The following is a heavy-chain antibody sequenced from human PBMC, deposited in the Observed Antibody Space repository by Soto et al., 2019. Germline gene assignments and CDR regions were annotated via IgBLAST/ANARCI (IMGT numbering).Heavy chain of an antibody. CDR3: ARARNLYYYDSSGYYAAFDI. V-gene: IGHV5-10-1*01. CDR1: GCSFTSYW. Sequence: PGESLKISCKGSGCSFTSYWISWVRQMPGKGVEWMGRIDPSDSYTNYSPSFQGHVTISADKSISTAYLQWSSLKASDTAMYYCARARNLYYYDSSGYYAAFDIWGQGTMVTVSS. D-gene: IGHD3-22*01. J-gene: IGHJ3*02. CDR2: IDPSDSYT.